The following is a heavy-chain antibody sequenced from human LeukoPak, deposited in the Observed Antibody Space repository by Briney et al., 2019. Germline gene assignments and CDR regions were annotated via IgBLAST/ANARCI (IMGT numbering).Heavy chain of an antibody. CDR1: GLTFSSYG. D-gene: IGHD1-26*01. Sequence: GGSLRLSCAASGLTFSSYGMHWVRQAPGKGLEWVAFIRYDGSNKYYADSVKGRFTISRDNSKNTLYLQMNSLRAEDTAVYYCARDPYSGGYGDYYYYYMDLWGQGTTVTISS. CDR2: IRYDGSNK. CDR3: ARDPYSGGYGDYYYYYMDL. V-gene: IGHV3-30*02. J-gene: IGHJ6*03.